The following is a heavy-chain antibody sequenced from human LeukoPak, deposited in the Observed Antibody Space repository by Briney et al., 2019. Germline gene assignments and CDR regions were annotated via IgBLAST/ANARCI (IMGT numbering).Heavy chain of an antibody. Sequence: GRSLRLSCAASGFTFSSYGMHWVRQAPGKGLEWVAVISYDGSNKYYADSVKGRFTISRDNSKNTLYLQMNSLRAEDTAVYYCAKDLGVVTAMNNKIQTGYFDHWGQGTLVTVSS. V-gene: IGHV3-30*18. J-gene: IGHJ4*02. CDR3: AKDLGVVTAMNNKIQTGYFDH. CDR1: GFTFSSYG. CDR2: ISYDGSNK. D-gene: IGHD2-21*02.